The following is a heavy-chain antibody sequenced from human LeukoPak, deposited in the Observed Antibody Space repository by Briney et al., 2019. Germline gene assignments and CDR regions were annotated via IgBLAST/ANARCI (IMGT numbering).Heavy chain of an antibody. J-gene: IGHJ3*01. CDR2: ISYDGSSK. CDR1: GFTFSSYG. CDR3: AKATSPYYYDSSGPEV. Sequence: PGGSLRLSWAASGFTFSSYGMHWVRQAPGKGLEWVAVISYDGSSKYYADSVKGRFTISRDNSKNTLYLQMNSLRAEDTAVYYCAKATSPYYYDSSGPEVWGQGTMVTVSS. V-gene: IGHV3-30*18. D-gene: IGHD3-22*01.